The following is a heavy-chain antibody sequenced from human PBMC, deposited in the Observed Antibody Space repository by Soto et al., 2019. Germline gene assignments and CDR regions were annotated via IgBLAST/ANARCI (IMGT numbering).Heavy chain of an antibody. CDR1: GGSISSGDYY. J-gene: IGHJ5*02. Sequence: SETLSLTCTVSGGSISSGDYYWGWIRQPPGKGLEWIGYIYYSGSTYYNPSLKSRVTISVDTSKNQFSLKLSSVTAADTAVYYCARDLELNWFDPWGQGTLVTVS. CDR2: IYYSGST. V-gene: IGHV4-30-4*01. D-gene: IGHD1-26*01. CDR3: ARDLELNWFDP.